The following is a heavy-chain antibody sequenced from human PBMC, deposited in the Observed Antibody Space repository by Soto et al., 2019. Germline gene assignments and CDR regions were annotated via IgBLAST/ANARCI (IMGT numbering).Heavy chain of an antibody. D-gene: IGHD3-9*01. CDR1: GGSFSGYY. Sequence: TSETLSLTCAVYGGSFSGYYWTWIRQPPGTGLEWIGEINHSGSTNYNPSLKSRVTISVDTSKSQFSLKLNSVTAADTGVYYCARGWVGTGSHYFRFWGQGTLVTVSS. CDR2: INHSGST. J-gene: IGHJ4*02. CDR3: ARGWVGTGSHYFRF. V-gene: IGHV4-34*01.